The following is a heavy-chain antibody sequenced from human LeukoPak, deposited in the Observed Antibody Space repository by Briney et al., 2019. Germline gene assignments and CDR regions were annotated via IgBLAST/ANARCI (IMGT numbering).Heavy chain of an antibody. D-gene: IGHD1-26*01. Sequence: PGGSLRLSCAASGFSFSNYTMNWIRQAPGRGLEWVSFISSSSSSLYYSDSVKGRFTISRDNAKNSLYLQMSSLRAEDTAVYYCARSDSGSYWGKNRFDTWDQGTLVTVSS. CDR2: ISSSSSSL. CDR3: ARSDSGSYWGKNRFDT. V-gene: IGHV3-21*01. CDR1: GFSFSNYT. J-gene: IGHJ5*02.